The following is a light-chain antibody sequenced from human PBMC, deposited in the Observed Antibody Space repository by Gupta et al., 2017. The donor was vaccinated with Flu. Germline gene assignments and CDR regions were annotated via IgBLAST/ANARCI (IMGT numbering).Light chain of an antibody. Sequence: QSVLTQPPSVSGAPGQSVTISCTGSSFNIGDGHDIHWYQQLPGTAPKLLIFASSRRRSGVPDRFSGSKSGNSASLAITGLQVDDEADYYCQSYDNSFSGSAVFGGGTKVTVL. CDR3: QSYDNSFSGSAV. CDR1: SFNIGDGHD. V-gene: IGLV1-40*01. CDR2: ASS. J-gene: IGLJ2*01.